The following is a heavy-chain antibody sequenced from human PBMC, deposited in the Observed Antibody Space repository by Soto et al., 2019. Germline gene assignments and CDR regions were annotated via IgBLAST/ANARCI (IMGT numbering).Heavy chain of an antibody. CDR2: ISYDGSNK. J-gene: IGHJ3*02. CDR1: GFTFSSYG. D-gene: IGHD3-22*01. Sequence: QVQLVESGGGVVQPGRSLRLSCAASGFTFSSYGMHWVRQAPGKGLEWVAVISYDGSNKYYADSVKGRFTISRDNSKNTLYLQMNSLRAEDTAVYYCAKGEWGSLNYDSSGDAFDIWGQGTMVTVSS. CDR3: AKGEWGSLNYDSSGDAFDI. V-gene: IGHV3-30*18.